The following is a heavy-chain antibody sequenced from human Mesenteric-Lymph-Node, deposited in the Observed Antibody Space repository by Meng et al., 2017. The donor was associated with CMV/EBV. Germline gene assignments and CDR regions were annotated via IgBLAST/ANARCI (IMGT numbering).Heavy chain of an antibody. Sequence: GGSLRLSCQGSGYSFTTYWIGWVRQMPGKGLEWMGIIYPGDSDTRYSPSFQGQVTISADKSLNTAYLQWSSLKASDTAMYYCARISSGNYFPSSFDIWGRGTMVTVSS. CDR1: GYSFTTYW. V-gene: IGHV5-51*01. CDR2: IYPGDSDT. J-gene: IGHJ3*02. CDR3: ARISSGNYFPSSFDI. D-gene: IGHD1-26*01.